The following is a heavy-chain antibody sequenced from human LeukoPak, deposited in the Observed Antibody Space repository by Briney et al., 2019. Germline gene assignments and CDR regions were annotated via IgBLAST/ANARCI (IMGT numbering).Heavy chain of an antibody. CDR3: ARDSGPEYYDFWSGYYTRPLYYYYGMDV. CDR2: INPNSGGT. CDR1: GYTFTGYY. V-gene: IGHV1-2*02. D-gene: IGHD3-3*01. J-gene: IGHJ6*02. Sequence: ASVKVSCKASGYTFTGYYMHWVRQAPGQGLEWMGWINPNSGGTNYAQKFQGRVTMTRDTSISTAYMELSRLRSDDTAVYYCARDSGPEYYDFWSGYYTRPLYYYYGMDVWGQGTTVTVSS.